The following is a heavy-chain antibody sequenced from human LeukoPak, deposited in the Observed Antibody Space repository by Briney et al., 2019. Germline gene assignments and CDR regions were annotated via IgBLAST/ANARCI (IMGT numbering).Heavy chain of an antibody. Sequence: PSETLSLTCAVYGGSFSGYYWSWIRQPPGKGLEWIGEINHSGSTNYNPSLKSRVTISVDTSKNQFSLKLSSVTAADTAVYYCARATRYDYVWGSYRFPYNWFDPWGQGTLVTVPS. CDR1: GGSFSGYY. V-gene: IGHV4-34*01. CDR2: INHSGST. CDR3: ARATRYDYVWGSYRFPYNWFDP. J-gene: IGHJ5*02. D-gene: IGHD3-16*02.